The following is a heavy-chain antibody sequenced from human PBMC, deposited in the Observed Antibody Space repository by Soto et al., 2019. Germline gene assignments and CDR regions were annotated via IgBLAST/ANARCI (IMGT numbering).Heavy chain of an antibody. V-gene: IGHV3-30*18. CDR1: GITFSSYG. D-gene: IGHD3-16*01. Sequence: QVQLVESGGGVVQPGRSLRLSCAASGITFSSYGMHWVRQAPGKGLEWVAVISYDGSNKYYADSVKGRFTISRDNSKNKLYLQMNSLIAEDTATYYRVKGRDSSDRGGFDYWGQGTLATVSS. CDR2: ISYDGSNK. CDR3: VKGRDSSDRGGFDY. J-gene: IGHJ4*02.